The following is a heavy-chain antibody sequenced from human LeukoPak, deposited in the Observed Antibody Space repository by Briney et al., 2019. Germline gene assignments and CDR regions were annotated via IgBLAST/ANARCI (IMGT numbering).Heavy chain of an antibody. J-gene: IGHJ6*02. CDR2: ISSSSSTI. Sequence: QSGGSLRLSCAASGFTFSSYSMNWVRQAPGKGLEWVSYISSSSSTIYYADSVKGRFTISRDNAKNSLYLQMNSLRAEDTAVYYCARQIVVVPAALSPYYGMDVWGQGTTVTVSS. D-gene: IGHD2-2*01. CDR1: GFTFSSYS. CDR3: ARQIVVVPAALSPYYGMDV. V-gene: IGHV3-48*01.